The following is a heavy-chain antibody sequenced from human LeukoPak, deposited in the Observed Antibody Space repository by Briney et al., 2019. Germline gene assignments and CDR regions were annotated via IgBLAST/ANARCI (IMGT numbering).Heavy chain of an antibody. CDR3: ARVDYYGLGSFI. CDR1: GGSISSSSYY. V-gene: IGHV4-39*01. CDR2: IYYSGST. Sequence: SETLSLTCTVSGGSISSSSYYWGWIRQPPGKGLEWIASIYYSGSTYYNPSPKSRVTISVDTSKNQFSLRLSSVTAADTAVYYCARVDYYGLGSFIWGKGTTVTISS. J-gene: IGHJ6*04. D-gene: IGHD3-10*01.